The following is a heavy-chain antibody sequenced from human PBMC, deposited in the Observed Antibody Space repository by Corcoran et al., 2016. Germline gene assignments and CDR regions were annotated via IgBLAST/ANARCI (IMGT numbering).Heavy chain of an antibody. CDR1: GGSISISSYY. V-gene: IGHV4-39*01. Sequence: QLQLQASGPGLVKPSETLSLTCTVSGGSISISSYYWGWIRQPPGKGLEWIGSIFYSGSDYYAPSLKSRVTISVDTSKNQFSLKLSYVTAADTAVYYGARHGESGNHDYWGQGTLVTVSS. CDR3: ARHGESGNHDY. CDR2: IFYSGSD. D-gene: IGHD1-26*01. J-gene: IGHJ4*02.